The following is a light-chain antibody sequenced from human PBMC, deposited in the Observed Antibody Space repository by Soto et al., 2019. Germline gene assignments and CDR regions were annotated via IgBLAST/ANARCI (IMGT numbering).Light chain of an antibody. V-gene: IGKV3-20*01. CDR2: GAS. CDR1: QSISSSF. J-gene: IGKJ4*01. CDR3: LHYGSSPPFT. Sequence: EFVLTQSPGTLSLSPGERATLSCRASQSISSSFLAWYQQEPGQAPRVLIYGASSRGTGIPDRFSGRRSGTDFTLTMSRLEPEVFEVDYCLHYGSSPPFTVGGGTKVEIK.